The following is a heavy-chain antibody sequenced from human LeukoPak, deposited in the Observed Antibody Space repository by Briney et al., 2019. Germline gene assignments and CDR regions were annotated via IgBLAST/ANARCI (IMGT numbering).Heavy chain of an antibody. V-gene: IGHV3-30*02. Sequence: GGSLRLSCAAYGFTFIGYGMHWVRQAPGKGLEWVAFMPYDGSNKYYADSVKGRLTISRDNAKNSLYLQMNSLRAEDTAVYYCARVLHKRNYDSSVYYGYWGQGTLVTVSS. CDR3: ARVLHKRNYDSSVYYGY. J-gene: IGHJ4*02. CDR2: MPYDGSNK. D-gene: IGHD3-22*01. CDR1: GFTFIGYG.